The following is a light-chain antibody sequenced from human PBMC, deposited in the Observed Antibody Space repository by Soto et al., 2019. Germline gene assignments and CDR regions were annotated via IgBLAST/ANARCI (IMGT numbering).Light chain of an antibody. CDR1: SSDVGAYNY. V-gene: IGLV2-14*01. CDR3: TSYTRTSTLYV. J-gene: IGLJ1*01. CDR2: EVS. Sequence: QSVLTQPASVSGSPGQSITISCTGTSSDVGAYNYVSWYKQHPGKAPKLMIYEVSNRPSGVSNRFSGSKSGNTASLTISGLQAEDEADYYCTSYTRTSTLYVFGTGTKVTVL.